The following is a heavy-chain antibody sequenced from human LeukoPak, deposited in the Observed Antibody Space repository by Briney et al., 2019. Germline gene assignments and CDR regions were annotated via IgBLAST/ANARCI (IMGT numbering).Heavy chain of an antibody. CDR1: GGSISSSSYY. Sequence: PSETLSLTCTVSGGSISSSSYYWGWLRQPPGKGLAWIGSSYYSGSTYYNPSHKSRVTISADTYKNQFSLKLSSVTAADTAVYYCASTSYYDFWSGYYQFDYWGQGTLVTVSS. D-gene: IGHD3-3*01. CDR2: SYYSGST. V-gene: IGHV4-39*01. J-gene: IGHJ4*02. CDR3: ASTSYYDFWSGYYQFDY.